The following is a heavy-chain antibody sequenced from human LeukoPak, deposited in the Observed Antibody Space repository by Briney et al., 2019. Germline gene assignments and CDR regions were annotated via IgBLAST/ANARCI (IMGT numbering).Heavy chain of an antibody. Sequence: SETLSLTCTVSGGSISSYYWSWIRQPPGKGLEWIGYTYYSGSTNYNPSLKSRVTISVDTSKNQFSLKLSSVTAADTAVYYCARHIVVVVAASYSDWFDPWGQGTLVTVSS. CDR3: ARHIVVVVAASYSDWFDP. CDR2: TYYSGST. J-gene: IGHJ5*02. D-gene: IGHD2-15*01. V-gene: IGHV4-59*08. CDR1: GGSISSYY.